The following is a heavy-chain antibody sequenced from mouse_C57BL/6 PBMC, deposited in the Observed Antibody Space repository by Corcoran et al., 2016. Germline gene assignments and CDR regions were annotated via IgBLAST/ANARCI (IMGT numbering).Heavy chain of an antibody. CDR1: GYSITSGYY. Sequence: DVQLQESGPGLVKPSQSLSLTCSVTGYSITSGYYWNWIRQFPGNKLEWMGYISYDGSNNYNPSLKNRISITRDTSKNQFFLKLNSVTTEDTATYYCALYGNWFAYWGQGTLVTVSA. CDR3: ALYGNWFAY. D-gene: IGHD2-1*01. V-gene: IGHV3-6*01. CDR2: ISYDGSN. J-gene: IGHJ3*01.